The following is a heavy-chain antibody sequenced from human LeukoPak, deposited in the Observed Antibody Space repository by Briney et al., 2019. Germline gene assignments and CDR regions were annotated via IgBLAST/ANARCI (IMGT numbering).Heavy chain of an antibody. D-gene: IGHD3-3*01. CDR2: VHLDGRT. Sequence: SETLSLTCGVSGGSVTSTNWWTWVRQPPEKGLEWIGEVHLDGRTNYNPSLKSRLTMSVDLSENHISLKLTSVTAADTAVYYCAREGGFYRPLDYSGQGTLVTVSS. CDR3: AREGGFYRPLDY. J-gene: IGHJ4*02. V-gene: IGHV4-4*02. CDR1: GGSVTSTNW.